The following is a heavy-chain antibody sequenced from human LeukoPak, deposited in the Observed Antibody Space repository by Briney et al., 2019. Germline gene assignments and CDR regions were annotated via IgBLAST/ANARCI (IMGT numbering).Heavy chain of an antibody. CDR1: GFTFSSYA. CDR3: AKDVGLTPDY. CDR2: ISGSGGST. D-gene: IGHD1-14*01. Sequence: PGGSLRLSCAASGFTFSSYAMTWVRQAPGKGLEWVSAISGSGGSTYYADSVKGRFTISRDNSKNTLYLQMNSPRADDTAVYYCAKDVGLTPDYWGQGTLVTVSS. J-gene: IGHJ4*02. V-gene: IGHV3-23*01.